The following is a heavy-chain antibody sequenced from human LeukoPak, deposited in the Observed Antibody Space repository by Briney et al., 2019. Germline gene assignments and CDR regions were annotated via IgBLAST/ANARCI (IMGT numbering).Heavy chain of an antibody. Sequence: GASAKVSCKASGYTFTSYGISWLRQAPGQGLEWMGWISAYNGNTNYAQKLQGRVTMTTDTSTSTAYMELRSLRSDDTAVYYCARSTGYDYVWGSYLTESDYWGQGTLVTVSS. D-gene: IGHD3-16*02. CDR2: ISAYNGNT. V-gene: IGHV1-18*01. CDR3: ARSTGYDYVWGSYLTESDY. CDR1: GYTFTSYG. J-gene: IGHJ4*02.